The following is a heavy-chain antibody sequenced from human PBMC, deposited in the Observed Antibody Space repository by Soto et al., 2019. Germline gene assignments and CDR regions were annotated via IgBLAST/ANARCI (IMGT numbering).Heavy chain of an antibody. CDR1: GLTFSSYA. J-gene: IGHJ4*02. D-gene: IGHD5-12*01. CDR2: VRGNGDPP. V-gene: IGHV3-64D*06. Sequence: LRLSCSASGLTFSSYAMHWVRQAPGKGLEYVSGVRGNGDPPFYADSVKGRFTISRDNSKNTLYLQMSSLSADDTAVYYCVKSRGGNNFDFFDWGQGALVTVSS. CDR3: VKSRGGNNFDFFD.